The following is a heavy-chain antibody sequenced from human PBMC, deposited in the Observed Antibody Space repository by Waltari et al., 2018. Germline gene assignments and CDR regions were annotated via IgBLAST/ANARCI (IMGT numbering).Heavy chain of an antibody. CDR1: GYTFTSYY. D-gene: IGHD4-17*01. CDR2: INPRGGST. CDR3: ARGTVSRAFDI. Sequence: QVQLVQSGAEVKKPGASVKVSCKASGYTFTSYYMHWGRQAPGQGLEWMGIINPRGGSTSYAQKFQGRFTMTRDTSTSTVYMELSSLRSEDTAVYYCARGTVSRAFDIWGQGTMVTVSS. J-gene: IGHJ3*02. V-gene: IGHV1-46*01.